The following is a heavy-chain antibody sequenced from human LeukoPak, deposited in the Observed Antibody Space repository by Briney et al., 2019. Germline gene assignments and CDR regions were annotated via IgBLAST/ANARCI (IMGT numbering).Heavy chain of an antibody. V-gene: IGHV3-23*01. D-gene: IGHD6-13*01. CDR1: GFTFSSYA. Sequence: GGSLRLSCAASGFTFSSYAVSWVRQAPGRGLGCISSISGSGETTYYADSVKGRFTSSRDNSKKTVYLQLSSLRAEDTAVYYCAKAMGSTTWGIFDYWGQGTLVTVSS. CDR2: ISGSGETT. J-gene: IGHJ4*02. CDR3: AKAMGSTTWGIFDY.